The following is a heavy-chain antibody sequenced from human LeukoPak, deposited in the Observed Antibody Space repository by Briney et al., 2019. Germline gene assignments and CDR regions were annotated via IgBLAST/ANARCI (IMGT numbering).Heavy chain of an antibody. J-gene: IGHJ4*02. CDR1: GFTFDDYA. D-gene: IGHD2-2*01. V-gene: IGHV3-9*01. Sequence: PGRSLRLSCAASGFTFDDYAMHWVRQAPGKGLEWVSGISWNSGSIGYADSVKGRFTISRDNAKNSLYLQMNSLRAEDTAVYYCARGWYGISSTIGLGYFDYWGQGTLVTVSS. CDR2: ISWNSGSI. CDR3: ARGWYGISSTIGLGYFDY.